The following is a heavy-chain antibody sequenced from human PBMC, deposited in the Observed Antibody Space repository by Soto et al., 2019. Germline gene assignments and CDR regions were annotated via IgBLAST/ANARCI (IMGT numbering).Heavy chain of an antibody. CDR1: GFTFSSYA. D-gene: IGHD4-17*01. CDR3: AKFYDYGDRNYWYFDL. J-gene: IGHJ2*01. CDR2: ISGSGGST. Sequence: GGSLRLSCAASGFTFSSYAMSWVRQAPGKGLEWVSAISGSGGSTYYAGSVKGRFTISRDNSKNTLYLQMNSLRAEDTAVYYCAKFYDYGDRNYWYFDLWGRGTLVTVSS. V-gene: IGHV3-23*01.